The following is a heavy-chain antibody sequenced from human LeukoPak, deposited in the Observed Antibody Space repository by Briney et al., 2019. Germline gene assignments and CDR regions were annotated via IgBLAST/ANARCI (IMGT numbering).Heavy chain of an antibody. CDR3: AKDGDSSGYYRYYFDY. CDR1: GFTFDDYA. Sequence: GGSLRLSCAASGFTFDDYAMHWVRQAPGKGPEWVSGISWNSGSIGYADSVKGRFTISRDNAKNSLYLQMNSLRAEDAALYYCAKDGDSSGYYRYYFDYWGQGTLVTVSS. J-gene: IGHJ4*02. CDR2: ISWNSGSI. V-gene: IGHV3-9*01. D-gene: IGHD3-22*01.